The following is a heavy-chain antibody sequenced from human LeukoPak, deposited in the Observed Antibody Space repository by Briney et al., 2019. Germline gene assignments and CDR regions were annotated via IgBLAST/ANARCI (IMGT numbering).Heavy chain of an antibody. CDR3: ARDSKAYYYYYLY. D-gene: IGHD3-10*01. CDR1: GASMRSYY. J-gene: IGHJ4*02. V-gene: IGHV4-59*12. CDR2: ISYSGST. Sequence: SETLSLTCTVSGASMRSYYWNWIRQPPGKGLEWIGYISYSGSTNYSPSLKSRLTISVDTSKNQFSLKLSSVTAADTAVYYCARDSKAYYYYYLYWGQGTLVTVSS.